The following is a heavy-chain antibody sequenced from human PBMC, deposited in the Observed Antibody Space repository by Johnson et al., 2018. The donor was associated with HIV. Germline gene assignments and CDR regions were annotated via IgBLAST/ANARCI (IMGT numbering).Heavy chain of an antibody. CDR2: INSDGSST. CDR1: GFTFSSYC. V-gene: IGHV3-74*01. Sequence: EVQLVESGGGLVQPGGSLRLSCAASGFTFSSYCMHWVRQAPGKGLVWVSRINSDGSSTRYADSVKGRFTISRDNAKNTLYLQMNSLRAEDTAVYYCARDLHDSSGYYYEGDAFDIWGQGTMVTVSS. CDR3: ARDLHDSSGYYYEGDAFDI. J-gene: IGHJ3*02. D-gene: IGHD3-22*01.